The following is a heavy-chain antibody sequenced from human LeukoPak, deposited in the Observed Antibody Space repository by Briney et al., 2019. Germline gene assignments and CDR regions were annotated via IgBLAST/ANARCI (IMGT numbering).Heavy chain of an antibody. V-gene: IGHV3-53*01. CDR1: GGSISSSSYY. CDR2: IYSGGST. D-gene: IGHD1-7*01. J-gene: IGHJ3*02. Sequence: ETLSLTCTVSGGSISSSSYYWGWIRQPPGKGLEGVSVIYSGGSTYYADSVKGRFTISRDNSKNTLYLQMNSLRAEDTAVYYCARWRNYWDFRAFDIWGQGTMVTVSS. CDR3: ARWRNYWDFRAFDI.